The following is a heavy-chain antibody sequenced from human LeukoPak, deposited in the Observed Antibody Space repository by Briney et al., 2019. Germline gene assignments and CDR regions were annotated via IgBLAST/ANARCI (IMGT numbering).Heavy chain of an antibody. CDR3: AREHGITSFDY. CDR2: IYYSGST. Sequence: SETLSLTCAVSGGSISSGGYYWSWIRQHPGKGLEWIGYIYYSGSTYYNPSLKSRVTISVDTSKNQFSLKLSSVTAADTAVYYCAREHGITSFDYWGQGTLVTVSS. J-gene: IGHJ4*02. CDR1: GGSISSGGYY. D-gene: IGHD3-10*01. V-gene: IGHV4-31*11.